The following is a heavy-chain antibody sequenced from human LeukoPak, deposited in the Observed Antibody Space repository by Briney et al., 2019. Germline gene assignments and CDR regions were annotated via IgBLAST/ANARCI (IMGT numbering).Heavy chain of an antibody. Sequence: PSETLSLTCAVYGGSFSGYYWSWIRQPPGKGLEWIGEINHSGSTNYNPSLKSRVTISVDTSKNQFSLKLSSVTAADTAVYYCARLTMVRGVIIPHYYYYYYMDVWGKGTTVTISS. CDR3: ARLTMVRGVIIPHYYYYYYMDV. J-gene: IGHJ6*03. CDR2: INHSGST. D-gene: IGHD3-10*01. V-gene: IGHV4-34*01. CDR1: GGSFSGYY.